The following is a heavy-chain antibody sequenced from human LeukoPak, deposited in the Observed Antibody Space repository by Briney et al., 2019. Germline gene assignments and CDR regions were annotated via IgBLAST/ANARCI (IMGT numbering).Heavy chain of an antibody. CDR1: GFTFSAYG. V-gene: IGHV3-7*01. CDR3: ASGYSYGSPFDY. CDR2: IKQDGSEK. Sequence: GGSLRLSCAASGFTFSAYGMHWVRQAPGKGLEWVANIKQDGSEKYYVDSVKGRFTISRDNAKNSLYLQMNSLRAEDTAVYYCASGYSYGSPFDYWGQGTLVTVSS. J-gene: IGHJ4*02. D-gene: IGHD5-18*01.